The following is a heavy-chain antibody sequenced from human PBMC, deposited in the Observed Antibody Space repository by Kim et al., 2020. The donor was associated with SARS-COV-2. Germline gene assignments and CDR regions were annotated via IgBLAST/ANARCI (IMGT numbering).Heavy chain of an antibody. D-gene: IGHD3-22*01. CDR1: GGTFSSYA. J-gene: IGHJ4*02. V-gene: IGHV1-69*13. CDR2: IIPIFGTA. CDR3: ARGQDSTYYYYSSGYSH. Sequence: SVKVSCKASGGTFSSYAISWVRQAPGQGLEWMGGIIPIFGTANYAQKFQGRVTITADESTSTAYMELSSLRSEDTAVYYCARGQDSTYYYYSSGYSHWGQGTLVTVSS.